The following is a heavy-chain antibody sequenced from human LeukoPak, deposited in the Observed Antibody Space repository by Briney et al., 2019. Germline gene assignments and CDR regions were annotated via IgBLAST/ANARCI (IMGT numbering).Heavy chain of an antibody. Sequence: ASVKVSCKVSGYTLTELSMHWVRQAPGKGLEWMGGFDPEDGETIYAQKFRGRVTMTEDTSTDTAYMELSSLRSEDTAVYYCATDAGSYNYYYGMDVWGQGTTVTVSS. D-gene: IGHD3-10*01. J-gene: IGHJ6*02. CDR1: GYTLTELS. V-gene: IGHV1-24*01. CDR2: FDPEDGET. CDR3: ATDAGSYNYYYGMDV.